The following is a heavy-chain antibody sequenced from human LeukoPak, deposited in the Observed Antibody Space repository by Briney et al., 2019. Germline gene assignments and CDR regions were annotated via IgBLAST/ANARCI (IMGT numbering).Heavy chain of an antibody. Sequence: ASVKVSCKASGYTFTKFDINWVRQATGQGLEWMGWVNLKSGYTGYAQKFQGRLTITRDTSINTAYMELSSLRSEDTAVYYCARDRLRAFDIWGQGTMVTVSS. CDR2: VNLKSGYT. CDR3: ARDRLRAFDI. J-gene: IGHJ3*02. V-gene: IGHV1-8*03. CDR1: GYTFTKFD. D-gene: IGHD5-18*01.